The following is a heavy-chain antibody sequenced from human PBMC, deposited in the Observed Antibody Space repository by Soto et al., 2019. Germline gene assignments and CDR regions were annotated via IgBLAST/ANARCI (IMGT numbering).Heavy chain of an antibody. V-gene: IGHV3-48*02. CDR2: ISSTSNTI. CDR1: GISFSSYS. CDR3: ARAKYSEDYIYYYYGMDV. D-gene: IGHD5-12*01. Sequence: VGSLRLSCAASGISFSSYSMNWVRQAPGKGLEWVSYISSTSNTIYYADSVKGRFTISRANAKNSLCLQKNSLGDEDTAVYYCARAKYSEDYIYYYYGMDVWGQGTTVTVSS. J-gene: IGHJ6*02.